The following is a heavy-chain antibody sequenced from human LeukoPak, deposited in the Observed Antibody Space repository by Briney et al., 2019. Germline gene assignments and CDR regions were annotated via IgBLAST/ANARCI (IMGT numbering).Heavy chain of an antibody. J-gene: IGHJ6*02. CDR3: TRDNQGQQLNGMDV. CDR1: GFTFTNYG. V-gene: IGHV3-30*03. CDR2: ISTDGSNK. D-gene: IGHD6-13*01. Sequence: GRSLRLSCAASGFTFTNYGLHWVRQAPGKGLEWVALISTDGSNKNYADSVKGRFTISRDNSKNTLYLQMNSLTAEDTAVYYCTRDNQGQQLNGMDVWGQGTTVIVSS.